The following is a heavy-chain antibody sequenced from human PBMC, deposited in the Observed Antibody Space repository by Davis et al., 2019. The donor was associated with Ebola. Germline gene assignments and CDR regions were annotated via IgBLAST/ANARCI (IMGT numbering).Heavy chain of an antibody. D-gene: IGHD2-2*01. V-gene: IGHV4-4*07. CDR1: GGSISSYY. CDR3: ARRNRHCSSTSCRNWFDP. J-gene: IGHJ5*02. CDR2: IYTSGST. Sequence: SETLSLTCTVSGGSISSYYWSWIRQPAGKGLEWIGRIYTSGSTNYNPSLKSRVTISVDTSKNQFSLKLRSVTAADTAVYYCARRNRHCSSTSCRNWFDPWGQGTLVTVSS.